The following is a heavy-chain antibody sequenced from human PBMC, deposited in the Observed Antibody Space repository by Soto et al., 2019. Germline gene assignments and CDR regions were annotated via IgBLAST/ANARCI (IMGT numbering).Heavy chain of an antibody. Sequence: PSETLSLTCAVSGDSISSYYCMWIRQPPGKGLESIGYLYYGRSANYNPSLKSRVTLSVDTSTNQCSLTLSSMTAADTAVFYCASEVLWFGELCGMDVWGQGTTVTVSS. CDR2: LYYGRSA. CDR1: GDSISSYY. D-gene: IGHD3-10*01. V-gene: IGHV4-59*01. CDR3: ASEVLWFGELCGMDV. J-gene: IGHJ6*02.